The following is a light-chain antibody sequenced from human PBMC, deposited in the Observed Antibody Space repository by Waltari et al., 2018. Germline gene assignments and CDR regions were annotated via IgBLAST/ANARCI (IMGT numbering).Light chain of an antibody. J-gene: IGKJ2*01. CDR3: QQYNSHSQT. CDR2: KAS. Sequence: DIVMTQSPDSLAVSLGERATINCKSSQSVLYSSNNKNYLAWYQQKPGKAPKLLIYKASTLQSGVPSRFSGSGSGTEFTLTISSLQPDDFATYYCQQYNSHSQTFGRGTKLEIK. V-gene: IGKV4-1*01. CDR1: QSVLYSSNNKNY.